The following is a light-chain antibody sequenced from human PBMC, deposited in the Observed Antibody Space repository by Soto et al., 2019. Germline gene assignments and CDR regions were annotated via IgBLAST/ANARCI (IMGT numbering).Light chain of an antibody. CDR1: SSNIGAGYG. Sequence: QSVLTQPPSVSGAPGQRVTISCTGSSSNIGAGYGVHWYQHLPGTVPKLLIYDNSNRPSGVPDRFSGSKSGPSASLAITGLQADDEADYYCQSYDSSLSAPYVFGTGTKVTVL. CDR2: DNS. V-gene: IGLV1-40*01. CDR3: QSYDSSLSAPYV. J-gene: IGLJ1*01.